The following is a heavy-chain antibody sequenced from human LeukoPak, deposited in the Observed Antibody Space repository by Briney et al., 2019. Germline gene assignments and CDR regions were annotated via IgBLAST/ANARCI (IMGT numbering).Heavy chain of an antibody. CDR2: ISSSGSTI. D-gene: IGHD2-15*01. J-gene: IGHJ4*02. Sequence: GGSLRLSCAASGFTFSDYNMRWIRQAPGKGLEWVSYISSSGSTIYYADSVKGRFTISRDNSKNTLYLQMNSLRAEDTAVYYCAITCSGGSCPFDYWGQGTLVTVSS. V-gene: IGHV3-11*01. CDR1: GFTFSDYN. CDR3: AITCSGGSCPFDY.